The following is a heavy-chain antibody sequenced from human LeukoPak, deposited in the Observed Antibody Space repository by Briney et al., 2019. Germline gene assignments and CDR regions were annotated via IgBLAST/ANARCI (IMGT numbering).Heavy chain of an antibody. CDR2: INPNTGGT. J-gene: IGHJ4*02. Sequence: ASVKVSCKASGYTFTSYGISWVRQAPGQGLEWMGWINPNTGGTNYAQKFQGRVTMTRDTSVSTAYMELSRLRSDDTAVYYCAKEWGGGYDSPLDYWGQGTLVTVSS. CDR1: GYTFTSYG. D-gene: IGHD5-12*01. V-gene: IGHV1-2*02. CDR3: AKEWGGGYDSPLDY.